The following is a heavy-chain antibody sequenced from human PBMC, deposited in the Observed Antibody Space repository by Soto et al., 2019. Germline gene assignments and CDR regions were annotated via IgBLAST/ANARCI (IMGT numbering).Heavy chain of an antibody. V-gene: IGHV4-39*01. CDR2: IYFSGST. J-gene: IGHJ6*02. D-gene: IGHD6-19*01. CDR3: ASFSSGWYDGMDV. Sequence: SETLSLTCTVSGVSISSSSYYWGWIRQPPGKGLEWIGSIYFSGSTYYNPSLKSRVTISVDTSKNQFSLKLSSVTAADTAVYYCASFSSGWYDGMDVWGQGTTVTVSS. CDR1: GVSISSSSYY.